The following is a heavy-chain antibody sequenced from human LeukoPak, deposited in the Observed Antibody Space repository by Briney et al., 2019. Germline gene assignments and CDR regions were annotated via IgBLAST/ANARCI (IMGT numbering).Heavy chain of an antibody. CDR3: ARTTVTPLGTYDAFDI. V-gene: IGHV4-39*07. J-gene: IGHJ3*02. D-gene: IGHD4-17*01. Sequence: SETLSLTCTVSGDSISSSGYYWGWIRQPPGKGLEWIGEIYHSGSTNYNPSLKSRVTISVDKSKNQFSLKLSSVTAADTAVYYCARTTVTPLGTYDAFDIWGQGTMVTVSS. CDR1: GDSISSSGYY. CDR2: IYHSGST.